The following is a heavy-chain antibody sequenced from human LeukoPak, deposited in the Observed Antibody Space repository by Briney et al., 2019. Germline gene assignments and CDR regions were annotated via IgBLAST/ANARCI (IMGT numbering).Heavy chain of an antibody. V-gene: IGHV1-8*03. CDR3: ARGFWSGYPKYNWFDP. J-gene: IGHJ5*02. CDR1: GYTFTSYD. D-gene: IGHD3-3*01. Sequence: ASVKVSCKASGYTFTSYDINWVRQATGQGLEWMGWMNPNSGNTGYAQKFQGRVTITRNTSISTAYMELSSLGSEDTAVYYCARGFWSGYPKYNWFDPWGQGTLVTVSS. CDR2: MNPNSGNT.